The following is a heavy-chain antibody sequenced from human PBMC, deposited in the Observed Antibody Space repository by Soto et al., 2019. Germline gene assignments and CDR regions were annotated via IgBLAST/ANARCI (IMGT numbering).Heavy chain of an antibody. J-gene: IGHJ4*02. D-gene: IGHD3-16*02. CDR1: GFTFSSYA. CDR3: AKRGGYDYVWKSYRPDY. CDR2: ISGSGGST. Sequence: PGGSLRLSCAASGFTFSSYAMSWVRQAPGKGLEWVSAISGSGGSTYYADSVKGRFTISRDNSKNTLYLQMNSLRAEDAAVYYCAKRGGYDYVWKSYRPDYWGQGTLVTVSS. V-gene: IGHV3-23*01.